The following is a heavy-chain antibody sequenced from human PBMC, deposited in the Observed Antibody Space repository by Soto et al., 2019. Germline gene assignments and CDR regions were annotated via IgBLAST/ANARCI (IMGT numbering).Heavy chain of an antibody. V-gene: IGHV3-21*01. CDR1: GFTFSTYN. J-gene: IGHJ6*03. D-gene: IGHD2-15*01. Sequence: PGGSLRLSCAASGFTFSTYNMNWVRQAPGKGLEWVSSITSSSTTIYYADSVKGRFTISRDNAKNSLYLQMNSLRADDTAVYYCARDLEGLVANYQYYHYMDVWGKGTTVTVSS. CDR3: ARDLEGLVANYQYYHYMDV. CDR2: ITSSSTTI.